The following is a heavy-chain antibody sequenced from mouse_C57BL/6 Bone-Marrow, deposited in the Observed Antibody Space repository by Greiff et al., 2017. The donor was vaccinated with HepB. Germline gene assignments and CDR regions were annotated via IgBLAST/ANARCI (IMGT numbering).Heavy chain of an antibody. CDR3: ARDGNYVFYFDY. CDR2: LYPGDGDT. Sequence: VQLQQSGAELVKPGASVKISCKASGYAFSSYWMNWVKQRPGKGLEWIGQLYPGDGDTNYNGKFKGKATLTADKSSSTAYMQLISLTSEDSAVYFCARDGNYVFYFDYWGQGTTLTVSS. V-gene: IGHV1-80*01. J-gene: IGHJ2*01. D-gene: IGHD2-1*01. CDR1: GYAFSSYW.